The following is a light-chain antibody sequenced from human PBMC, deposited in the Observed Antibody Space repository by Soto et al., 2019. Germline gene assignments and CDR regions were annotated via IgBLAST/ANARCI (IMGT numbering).Light chain of an antibody. CDR1: SSDVGYYDY. J-gene: IGLJ1*01. Sequence: QSALTQPPSASGFRGQSVTISCTGTSSDVGYYDYVSWYQQHPGKAPKLVIYEVTKRPSGVPDRVSASKSGNTASLTVSGLRAEDEADYYCSSYAGSNNFVFGSGTKVTVL. CDR3: SSYAGSNNFV. V-gene: IGLV2-8*01. CDR2: EVT.